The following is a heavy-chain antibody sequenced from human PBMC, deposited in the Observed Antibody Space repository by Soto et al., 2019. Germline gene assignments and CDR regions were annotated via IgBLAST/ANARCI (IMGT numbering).Heavy chain of an antibody. CDR2: VSSEGGTQ. D-gene: IGHD3-22*01. V-gene: IGHV3-30-3*01. Sequence: QVQLVASGGGVVQPGRSLRLSCTASGFTFSTYAMQWVRQAPGKGLEWVAVVSSEGGTQFYADSVKGRFTISRDNSKNSLYLQMSSLTTEDAAIYYCARENYYGGHVIGSLDLWGRGTLVSVSS. CDR3: ARENYYGGHVIGSLDL. CDR1: GFTFSTYA. J-gene: IGHJ2*01.